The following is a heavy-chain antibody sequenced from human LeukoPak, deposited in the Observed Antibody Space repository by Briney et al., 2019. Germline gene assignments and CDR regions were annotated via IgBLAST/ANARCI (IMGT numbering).Heavy chain of an antibody. V-gene: IGHV4-34*01. CDR2: INHSGST. D-gene: IGHD3-22*01. CDR1: GGSFSGYY. Sequence: SETLSLTCAVYGGSFSGYYWSWIRQPPGKGLEWIGEINHSGSTNYNPSLKSRVTISVDTSKNQFSLKLSSVTAADTAVYYRARSTYYYDSSGYSPFDYWGQGTLVTVSS. J-gene: IGHJ4*02. CDR3: ARSTYYYDSSGYSPFDY.